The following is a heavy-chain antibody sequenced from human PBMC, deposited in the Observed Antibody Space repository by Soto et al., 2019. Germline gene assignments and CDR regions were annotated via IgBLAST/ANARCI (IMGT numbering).Heavy chain of an antibody. V-gene: IGHV4-30-2*03. J-gene: IGHJ6*02. D-gene: IGHD3-3*01. Sequence: SEALSLTCAVSGGSISSGGYSWSWIRQPPGKGLEWIGYIYHSGSTYYNPSLKSRVTISVDTSKNQFSLKLSSVTAADTAVYYCARLVVDVLRFLETYYYGMDVWGQGTTVTVSS. CDR1: GGSISSGGYS. CDR3: ARLVVDVLRFLETYYYGMDV. CDR2: IYHSGST.